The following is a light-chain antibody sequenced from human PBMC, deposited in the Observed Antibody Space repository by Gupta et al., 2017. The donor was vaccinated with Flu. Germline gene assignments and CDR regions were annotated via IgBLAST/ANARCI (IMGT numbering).Light chain of an antibody. J-gene: IGKJ2*01. CDR2: KGS. Sequence: PSTLSASVGDRVTITCRANQNISRWLAWYQQKPGKAPKLLIYKGSRLESGVPSRFSGSGSGTEFTLTISSLQPDDFATYYCQQDNSYPSTFGQGTKLDIK. CDR3: QQDNSYPST. V-gene: IGKV1-5*03. CDR1: QNISRW.